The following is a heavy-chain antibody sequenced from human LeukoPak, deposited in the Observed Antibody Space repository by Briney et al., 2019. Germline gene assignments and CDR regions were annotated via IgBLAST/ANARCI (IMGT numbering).Heavy chain of an antibody. D-gene: IGHD3-3*01. Sequence: PGGSLRLSCVVSGFTSNDYWMHWVRQAPGKGLVWVSRINSDGSNTNYAGSVKGRFTISRDNARNSLFLQMNSLTAEDTAIYYYARSLISAVIGMDVWGQGTAVTVSS. J-gene: IGHJ6*02. CDR2: INSDGSNT. CDR3: ARSLISAVIGMDV. V-gene: IGHV3-74*01. CDR1: GFTSNDYW.